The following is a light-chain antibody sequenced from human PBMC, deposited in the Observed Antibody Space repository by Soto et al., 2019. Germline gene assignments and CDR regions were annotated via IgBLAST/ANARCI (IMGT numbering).Light chain of an antibody. Sequence: QSVLTQPASVSGSSWQSITISCTGTSSDVGVYNYVSWYQQHPGKAPKLMIYDVSNRPSGVSDRFSGSKSGNTASLIVSGLQPEDEADYYCCSYTGTNSPYVFGTGTKVTVL. CDR3: CSYTGTNSPYV. CDR1: SSDVGVYNY. J-gene: IGLJ1*01. CDR2: DVS. V-gene: IGLV2-14*01.